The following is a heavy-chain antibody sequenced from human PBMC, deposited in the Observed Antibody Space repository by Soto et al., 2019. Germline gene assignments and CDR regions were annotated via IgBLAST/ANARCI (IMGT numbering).Heavy chain of an antibody. V-gene: IGHV4-59*01. J-gene: IGHJ4*02. Sequence: PSETLSLTCTVSGGSISSYYWSWIRQPPGKGLEWIGYIYYSGSTNYNPSLKSRVTISVDTSKNQFSLKLSSVTAADTAVYYCARFEYSSSYKFDDWGQGTLVTVSS. D-gene: IGHD6-6*01. CDR3: ARFEYSSSYKFDD. CDR2: IYYSGST. CDR1: GGSISSYY.